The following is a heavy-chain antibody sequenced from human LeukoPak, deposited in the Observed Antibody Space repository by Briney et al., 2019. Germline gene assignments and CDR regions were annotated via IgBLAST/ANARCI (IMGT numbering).Heavy chain of an antibody. CDR3: ARPRGNVGATKSYFDY. Sequence: GGSLRLSCAASGFTFSSYAMSWVRQAPGKGLEWVSAISGSGGSTYYADSVKGRFTISRDNSKNTLYLQMNSLRAEDTAVYYCARPRGNVGATKSYFDYWGQGTLVTVSS. D-gene: IGHD1-26*01. J-gene: IGHJ4*02. V-gene: IGHV3-23*01. CDR2: ISGSGGST. CDR1: GFTFSSYA.